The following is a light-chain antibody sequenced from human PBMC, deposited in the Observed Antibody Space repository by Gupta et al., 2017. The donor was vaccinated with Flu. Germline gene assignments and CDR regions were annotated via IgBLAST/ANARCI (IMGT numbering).Light chain of an antibody. Sequence: QSVSTQPPAASEARGQKVTSSRSGRSSNIGNNYVSWYQQLPGTAPKLLIYDNDQRPSGIPDRFSGSQSGTSATLCITGLQTGEEADYYCGTWDRSLRTVVFGGGTKLTVL. J-gene: IGLJ2*01. CDR1: SSNIGNNY. CDR3: GTWDRSLRTVV. CDR2: DND. V-gene: IGLV1-51*01.